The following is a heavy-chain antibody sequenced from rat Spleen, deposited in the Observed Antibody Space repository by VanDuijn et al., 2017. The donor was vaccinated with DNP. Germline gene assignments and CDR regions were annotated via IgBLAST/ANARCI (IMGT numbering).Heavy chain of an antibody. D-gene: IGHD1-11*01. CDR1: GFTFRDYN. CDR2: IIYDGSRI. J-gene: IGHJ2*01. CDR3: ASLNYGRYY. V-gene: IGHV5S10*01. Sequence: EVKLVESGGGLVQPGRSLKLSCAASGFTFRDYNMAWVRQAPKTGLEWVANIIYDGSRIHYRDSVKGRFSISRDNAKNTLYLQMDSLRSEDTATDYCASLNYGRYYWGQGVMVTVSS.